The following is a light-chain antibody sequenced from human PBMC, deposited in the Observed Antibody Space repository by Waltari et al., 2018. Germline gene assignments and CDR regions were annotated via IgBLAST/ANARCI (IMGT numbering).Light chain of an antibody. J-gene: IGKJ3*01. CDR1: QAISDN. Sequence: DIQMTQSPSSLSASVGDAVTFTCRASQAISDNLAWYQQKPGKAPKPLIYFASNLESGVPSRFSGSGSGTDFTLIISSLQPEDFATYYCQQYKNYPLTFGPGTKVDIK. CDR3: QQYKNYPLT. V-gene: IGKV1-16*01. CDR2: FAS.